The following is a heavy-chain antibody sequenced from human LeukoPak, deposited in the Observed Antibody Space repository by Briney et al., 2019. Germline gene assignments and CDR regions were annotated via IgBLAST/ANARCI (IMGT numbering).Heavy chain of an antibody. CDR3: ALNEAGSYFYYYYMDV. D-gene: IGHD3-10*01. CDR1: GFTFSSYW. V-gene: IGHV3-7*01. J-gene: IGHJ6*03. Sequence: GSLRLSCAASGFTFSSYWMSWVRQAPGKGLEWVANIKQDGSEKYYVDSVKGRFTISRDNAKNSLYLQMNSLRAEDTAVYYCALNEAGSYFYYYYMDVWGKGITVTVSS. CDR2: IKQDGSEK.